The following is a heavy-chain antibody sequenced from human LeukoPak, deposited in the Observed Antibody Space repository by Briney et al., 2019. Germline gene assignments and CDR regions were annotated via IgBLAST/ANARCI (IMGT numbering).Heavy chain of an antibody. CDR1: GNSVSDLN. Sequence: ASVKVSCKVSGNSVSDLNIQWVRQAPVKGIECMGGFDPEQPATVYAEKFQGRVTMTEDPSTDTAYMELSSLRSEDTAVYYCVSRSGDHWSGYDNWGQGTLVTVSS. J-gene: IGHJ4*02. CDR2: FDPEQPAT. V-gene: IGHV1-24*01. CDR3: VSRSGDHWSGYDN. D-gene: IGHD3-3*01.